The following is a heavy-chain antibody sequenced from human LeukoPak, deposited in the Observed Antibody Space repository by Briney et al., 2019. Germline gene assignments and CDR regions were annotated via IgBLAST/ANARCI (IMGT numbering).Heavy chain of an antibody. Sequence: ASVKLSCKASGYIFSRYYMHWVRQAPGQGLEWMGILNPDGGSTGYSQRFQDRITMTMETSTNSFYMDLRILTSDDTAVYYCARDVAAAGTFGDYWGQGTLVTVSS. V-gene: IGHV1-46*01. D-gene: IGHD6-13*01. CDR1: GYIFSRYY. CDR2: LNPDGGST. CDR3: ARDVAAAGTFGDY. J-gene: IGHJ4*02.